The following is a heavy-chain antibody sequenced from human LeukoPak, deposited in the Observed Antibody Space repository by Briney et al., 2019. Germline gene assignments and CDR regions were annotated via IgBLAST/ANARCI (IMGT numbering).Heavy chain of an antibody. J-gene: IGHJ1*01. Sequence: PSETPSLTCTVSGGSISSSSYYWGWIRQPPGKGLEWIGSIYYSGSTYYNPSLKSRVTISVDTSKNQFSLKLSSVTAADTAVYYCARDQRETYYYGSGPPQHWGQGTLVTVSS. D-gene: IGHD3-10*01. CDR3: ARDQRETYYYGSGPPQH. V-gene: IGHV4-39*07. CDR2: IYYSGST. CDR1: GGSISSSSYY.